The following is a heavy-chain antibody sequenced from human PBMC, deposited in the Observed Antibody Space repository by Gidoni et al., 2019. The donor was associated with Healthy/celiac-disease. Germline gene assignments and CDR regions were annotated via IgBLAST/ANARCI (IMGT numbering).Heavy chain of an antibody. Sequence: QVQLQQWGAGLLKPSETLSLTCAVYGGSFSGYYWSWIRQPPGKGLEWIGEINHSGSTNYNPSLKSRVTISVDTSKNQFSLKLSSVTAADTAVYYCARGADYDFWSGYYPPYFDYWGQGTLVTVSS. V-gene: IGHV4-34*01. CDR3: ARGADYDFWSGYYPPYFDY. CDR1: GGSFSGYY. CDR2: INHSGST. J-gene: IGHJ4*02. D-gene: IGHD3-3*01.